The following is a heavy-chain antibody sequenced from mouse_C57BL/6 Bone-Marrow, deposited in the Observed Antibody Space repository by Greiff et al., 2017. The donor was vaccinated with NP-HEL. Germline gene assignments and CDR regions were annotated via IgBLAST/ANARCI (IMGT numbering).Heavy chain of an antibody. CDR1: GYAFTNYL. CDR2: INPGSGGT. V-gene: IGHV1-54*01. D-gene: IGHD1-1*01. J-gene: IGHJ1*03. CDR3: AGSSHWYFDV. Sequence: VQLQQSGAELVRPGTSVKVSCKASGYAFTNYLIEWVKQRPGQGLEWIGLINPGSGGTNYNEKFKGKATLTADKSSSTAYMQLSSLTSEDSAVYFCAGSSHWYFDVWGTGTTVTVSS.